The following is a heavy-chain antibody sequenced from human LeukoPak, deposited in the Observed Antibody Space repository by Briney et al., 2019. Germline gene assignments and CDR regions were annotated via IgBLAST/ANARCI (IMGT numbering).Heavy chain of an antibody. CDR1: GYTFIDYF. CDR3: VRAVSGTLGGAFDI. V-gene: IGHV1-2*02. J-gene: IGHJ3*02. D-gene: IGHD1-7*01. Sequence: GTSVKVSCKASGYTFIDYFIHWMRQTPGQGLEWLGWINPNSGVTRYAQKFQDRVTMTRDTAAYMELSSLKSDDTAVYYCVRAVSGTLGGAFDIWGPRTPVTVSS. CDR2: INPNSGVT.